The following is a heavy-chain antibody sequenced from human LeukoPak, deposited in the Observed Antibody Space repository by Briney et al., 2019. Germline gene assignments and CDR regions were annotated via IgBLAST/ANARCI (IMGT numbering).Heavy chain of an antibody. J-gene: IGHJ4*02. D-gene: IGHD2/OR15-2a*01. CDR2: ISSSSSYI. CDR1: GFTFSSYS. V-gene: IGHV3-21*01. Sequence: GGSLRLSCAASGFTFSSYSMNWVRQAPGKGLEWVSSISSSSSYIYYADSVKGRFTISRDNAKNSLYLQMNSLRAEDTAVYYCARVMMTTFYYFDYWGQGTLVTVSS. CDR3: ARVMMTTFYYFDY.